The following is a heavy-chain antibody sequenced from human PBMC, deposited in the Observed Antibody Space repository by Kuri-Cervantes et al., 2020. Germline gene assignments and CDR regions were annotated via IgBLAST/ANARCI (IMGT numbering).Heavy chain of an antibody. Sequence: GGSLRLSCAASGFTFSSYGMHWVRQAPGKGLEWVAVISYDGSNKYYADSVKGRFTVSRDNSKNTLYLQMNSLRAEDTAVYYCAKYGRAVAPTGSYYFDYWGQGTLVTDSS. V-gene: IGHV3-30*18. CDR2: ISYDGSNK. D-gene: IGHD6-19*01. J-gene: IGHJ4*02. CDR1: GFTFSSYG. CDR3: AKYGRAVAPTGSYYFDY.